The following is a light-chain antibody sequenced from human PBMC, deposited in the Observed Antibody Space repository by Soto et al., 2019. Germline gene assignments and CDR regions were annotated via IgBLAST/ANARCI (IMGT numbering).Light chain of an antibody. J-gene: IGKJ3*01. CDR3: MQALQTPFT. Sequence: DIVMTQSPRSLPVTRGEPASISCRSSQSLLQTTGYNYLHWYLQKPGQSPQLLMYLGSDRASGVPDRFSGTGSGTDFTLTISRVEAEDVGVYYCMQALQTPFTFGPGTTVDI. CDR1: QSLLQTTGYNY. V-gene: IGKV2-28*01. CDR2: LGS.